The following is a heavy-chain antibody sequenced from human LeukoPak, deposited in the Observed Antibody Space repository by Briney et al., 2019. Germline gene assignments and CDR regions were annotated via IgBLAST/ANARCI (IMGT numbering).Heavy chain of an antibody. Sequence: GGSLRLSCAASGFTFSSYWMHWVRQAPGKGLVWVSRINSDGSSTSTADSGKGRFTIARDNAKNTLWLQMNSLRAEDTAVYYCARVVVGSPPRAFDIWGQGTMVTVSS. D-gene: IGHD2-15*01. V-gene: IGHV3-74*01. CDR2: INSDGSST. CDR3: ARVVVGSPPRAFDI. CDR1: GFTFSSYW. J-gene: IGHJ3*02.